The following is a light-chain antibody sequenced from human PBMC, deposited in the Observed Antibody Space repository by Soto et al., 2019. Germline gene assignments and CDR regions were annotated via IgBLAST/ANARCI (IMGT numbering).Light chain of an antibody. V-gene: IGKV1-5*03. J-gene: IGKJ1*01. Sequence: DIQMTQSPSTLSGSVGDRVTITCRASQTISSWLAWYQQKPGKAPKLLIYKASTLNSGVPSRFSGSGSGTEFTLTISSLQPDDLAAYYCQHYNSYSEAFGQGTKVELK. CDR2: KAS. CDR3: QHYNSYSEA. CDR1: QTISSW.